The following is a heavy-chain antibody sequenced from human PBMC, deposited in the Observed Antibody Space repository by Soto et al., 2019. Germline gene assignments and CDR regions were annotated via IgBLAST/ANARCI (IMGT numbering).Heavy chain of an antibody. CDR1: GFTVSANY. V-gene: IGHV3-53*02. Sequence: EVQLVETGGGLIQPGGSLRLSCAVSGFTVSANYMSWVRQAPGKGLEWVSALYSGGSTYYADSVKGRFTISRDNSKNTLHLQMISLRAEDTALYYCARHRDAFSSTFDYWGQGTLVTVSS. CDR2: LYSGGST. CDR3: ARHRDAFSSTFDY. D-gene: IGHD3-3*02. J-gene: IGHJ4*02.